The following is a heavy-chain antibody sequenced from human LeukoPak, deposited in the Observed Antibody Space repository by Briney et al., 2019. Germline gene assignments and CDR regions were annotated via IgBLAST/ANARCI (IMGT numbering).Heavy chain of an antibody. CDR2: LSYDGSNK. CDR3: AKPRYSSSWSFDY. Sequence: PGRSLRLSCAAYGFTFSSSGVHWVRKAPGMGLGWVAVLSYDGSNKYYADSVKGRFTISRDNSKNTLYLQMNSLRAEDTAVYYCAKPRYSSSWSFDYWGQGTLVTVSS. D-gene: IGHD6-13*01. V-gene: IGHV3-30*18. CDR1: GFTFSSSG. J-gene: IGHJ4*02.